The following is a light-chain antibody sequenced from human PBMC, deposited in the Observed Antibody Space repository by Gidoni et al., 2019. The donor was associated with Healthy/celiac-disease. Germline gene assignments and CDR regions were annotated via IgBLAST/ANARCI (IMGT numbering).Light chain of an antibody. CDR2: GAS. V-gene: IGKV3-20*01. CDR1: QSVSSTY. Sequence: DILLTQSPGTLSLSPGERATLSCRASQSVSSTYLAWYQQKPGQAPRLLTYGASSRATGIPDRFSGSGSGTDFTLTISRLEPEDFAVYYCQQYGSSITFGQGTRLEIK. J-gene: IGKJ5*01. CDR3: QQYGSSIT.